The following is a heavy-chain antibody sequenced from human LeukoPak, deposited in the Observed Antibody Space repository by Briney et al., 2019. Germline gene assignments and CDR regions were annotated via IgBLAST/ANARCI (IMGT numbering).Heavy chain of an antibody. CDR3: TREGAYCGGDCYNDAFDI. D-gene: IGHD2-21*02. J-gene: IGHJ3*02. V-gene: IGHV3-49*04. CDR1: GFTFGDYA. Sequence: GRSLRLSCTASGFTFGDYAMSWVRQAPGKGLEWVGFIRSKAYGGTTEYAASVKGRFTISRDDSKSIAYLQMNSLNTEDTAVYYCTREGAYCGGDCYNDAFDIWGQGTMVTVSS. CDR2: IRSKAYGGTT.